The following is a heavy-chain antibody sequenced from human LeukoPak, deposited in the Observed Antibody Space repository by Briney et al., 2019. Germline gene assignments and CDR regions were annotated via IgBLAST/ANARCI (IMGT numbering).Heavy chain of an antibody. CDR2: ISGSGGST. Sequence: GGSLRLSCAASGFTFSSYAMSWVRQAPGKGLGWVSAISGSGGSTYYADSVKGRFTISRDNSKNTLYLQMNSLRAEDAAVYYCAKDSQEWELLGFFDYWGQGTLVTVSS. V-gene: IGHV3-23*01. J-gene: IGHJ4*02. D-gene: IGHD1-26*01. CDR1: GFTFSSYA. CDR3: AKDSQEWELLGFFDY.